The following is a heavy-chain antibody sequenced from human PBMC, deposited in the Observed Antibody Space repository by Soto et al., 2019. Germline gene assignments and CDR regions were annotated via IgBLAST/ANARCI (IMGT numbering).Heavy chain of an antibody. V-gene: IGHV4-34*01. CDR1: YMSFTGYY. D-gene: IGHD3-10*01. J-gene: IGHJ6*02. Sequence: SATLYLTCAVHYMSFTGYYLSWIRQPPGKGLEWIGEINHSGSTNYNPSLKSRVTISVDTSKNQFSLKLSSVTAADTAVYYCARVSGIYYYGMDVWGQGTTVS. CDR2: INHSGST. CDR3: ARVSGIYYYGMDV.